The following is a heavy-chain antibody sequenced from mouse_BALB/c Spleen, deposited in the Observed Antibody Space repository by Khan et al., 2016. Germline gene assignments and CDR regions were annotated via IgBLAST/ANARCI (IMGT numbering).Heavy chain of an antibody. CDR3: GPLLRLRSMDY. J-gene: IGHJ4*01. Sequence: EVQLQESGPGLVKPSQSLSLTCSVTGYSITSGYYWNWIRQFPGNKLEWMGYISYDGSNNYNPSLNNRISITRDTSKNQFFLKLNSVTTEDTATYYCGPLLRLRSMDYWGQGTSVTVSS. CDR2: ISYDGSN. V-gene: IGHV3-6*02. CDR1: GYSITSGYY. D-gene: IGHD1-2*01.